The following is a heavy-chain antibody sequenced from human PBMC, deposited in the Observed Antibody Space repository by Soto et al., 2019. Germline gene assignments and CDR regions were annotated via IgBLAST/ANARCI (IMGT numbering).Heavy chain of an antibody. CDR3: AKGGRYFDWTEYYFDY. V-gene: IGHV3-23*01. J-gene: IGHJ4*02. Sequence: GGSLRLSCAASGFTFSSYAMSWVRQAPGKGLEWVSAISGSGGSTYYADSVKGRFTISRDNSKNTLYLQMNSLRAEDTAVYYCAKGGRYFDWTEYYFDYWGQGTLVTVSS. D-gene: IGHD3-9*01. CDR1: GFTFSSYA. CDR2: ISGSGGST.